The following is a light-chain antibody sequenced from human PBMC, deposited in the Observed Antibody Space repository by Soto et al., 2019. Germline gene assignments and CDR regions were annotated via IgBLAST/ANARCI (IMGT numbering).Light chain of an antibody. V-gene: IGLV2-23*01. J-gene: IGLJ1*01. Sequence: QSALTQPASVSGSPGQSITISCTGTSSDVGSYNLVSWYQQHLGKAPKLMIYEGSKRPSGVSNRFSGSKSGNTASLTISGLQAEDEADYYCCSYAGSSIPYVFGTGTKLTVL. CDR3: CSYAGSSIPYV. CDR2: EGS. CDR1: SSDVGSYNL.